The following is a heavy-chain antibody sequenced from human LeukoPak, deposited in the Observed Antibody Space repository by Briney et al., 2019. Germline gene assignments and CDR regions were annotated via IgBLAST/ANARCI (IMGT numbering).Heavy chain of an antibody. Sequence: GPLNLSCAASGLRYSDSYMTWIRQAPGKGLEWVSFISSSGSYTNYADSVQGRFSFSRVNAKNSLFLQTTSLRAAHTSVYYYARTVGRGPGGNFDYGGQGTLVIVTS. V-gene: IGHV3-11*03. CDR1: GLRYSDSY. CDR2: ISSSGSYT. CDR3: ARTVGRGPGGNFDY. J-gene: IGHJ4*02. D-gene: IGHD3-16*01.